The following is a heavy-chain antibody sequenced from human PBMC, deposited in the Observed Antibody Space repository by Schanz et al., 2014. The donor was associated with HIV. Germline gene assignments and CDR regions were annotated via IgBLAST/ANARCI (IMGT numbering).Heavy chain of an antibody. D-gene: IGHD2-15*01. Sequence: QVQLVESGGGVVQPGRSLRLSCAASGFTFNYYAMHWVRQAPGKGLEWVAVISYDGSNKYYADSVKGRFTISRDNSKNTLYLQMNSLRAEDTAVYYCAKDPFELRNSGVFDWWGQGTLVTVSS. CDR1: GFTFNYYA. CDR3: AKDPFELRNSGVFDW. CDR2: ISYDGSNK. V-gene: IGHV3-33*05. J-gene: IGHJ4*02.